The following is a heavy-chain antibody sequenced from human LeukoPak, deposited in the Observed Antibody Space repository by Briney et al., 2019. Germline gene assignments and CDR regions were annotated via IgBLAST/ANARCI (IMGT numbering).Heavy chain of an antibody. CDR3: ASLGILLWFGESRDY. V-gene: IGHV3-23*01. CDR2: ISGSGGST. CDR1: GFTFSSYA. D-gene: IGHD3-10*01. Sequence: GRSLRLSCAASGFTFSSYAMSWVRQAPGDGREWVSAISGSGGSTYYADSVKGRFTISRDNSKNTLYLQMNSLRAEDTAVYYCASLGILLWFGESRDYWGQGTLVTVSS. J-gene: IGHJ4*02.